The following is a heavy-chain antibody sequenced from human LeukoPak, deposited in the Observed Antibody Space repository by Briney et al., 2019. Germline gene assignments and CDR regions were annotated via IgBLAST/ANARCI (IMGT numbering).Heavy chain of an antibody. V-gene: IGHV1-69*05. Sequence: GASVKVSCKASGGTFSSSAISWVRQAPGQGLEWMGGIIPIFGTTNYAQKLQGRVTITTDESTGTAYMELSSLRSEDTAVYYCARLKVLRYFDLFDPWGQGTLVTVSS. CDR2: IIPIFGTT. J-gene: IGHJ5*02. CDR1: GGTFSSSA. D-gene: IGHD3-9*01. CDR3: ARLKVLRYFDLFDP.